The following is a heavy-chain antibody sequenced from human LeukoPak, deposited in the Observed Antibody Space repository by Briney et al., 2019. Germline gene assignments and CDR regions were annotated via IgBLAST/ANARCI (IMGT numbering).Heavy chain of an antibody. CDR2: IIPIFGTA. CDR3: ARDGNDSSGYYPPYFDY. CDR1: GGTFSSYA. V-gene: IGHV1-69*05. J-gene: IGHJ4*02. D-gene: IGHD3-22*01. Sequence: SVKVSCKASGGTFSSYAISWVRQAPGQGLEWMGGIIPIFGTANYAQQFQGRVTITTDESTSTAYMELSSLRSEDTAVYYCARDGNDSSGYYPPYFDYWGQGTLVTVSS.